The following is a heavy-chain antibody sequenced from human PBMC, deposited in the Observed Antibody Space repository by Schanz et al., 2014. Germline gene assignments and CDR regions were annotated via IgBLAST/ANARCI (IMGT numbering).Heavy chain of an antibody. CDR3: ARLGTGMAVSGSVIDSYYYYMDV. CDR2: MNPNSGNT. V-gene: IGHV1-8*01. D-gene: IGHD6-19*01. CDR1: GYNITSND. J-gene: IGHJ6*03. Sequence: QVQLVHSGAEVKKPGASVKVSCKASGYNITSNDVTWVRQATGQGLEWMGWMNPNSGNTGYAQKFQGRVTMTRNTSISTAYMELSSLRSEDTAVYYCARLGTGMAVSGSVIDSYYYYMDVWGEGTTVTVSS.